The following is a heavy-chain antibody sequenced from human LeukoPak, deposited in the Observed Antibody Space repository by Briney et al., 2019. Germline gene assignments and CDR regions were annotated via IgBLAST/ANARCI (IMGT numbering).Heavy chain of an antibody. Sequence: SETLSLTCTVSGGSVSSSSHFCAWIRQSPGRGLEWIGTIYYDWSTNYNASLNSRVAISLDTSKNQFSLKLSSVPAADTAVYYCARRPSYTRGWYYFDSWGQGPLVTVS. D-gene: IGHD6-19*01. CDR1: GGSVSSSSHF. J-gene: IGHJ4*02. V-gene: IGHV4-39*01. CDR3: ARRPSYTRGWYYFDS. CDR2: IYYDWST.